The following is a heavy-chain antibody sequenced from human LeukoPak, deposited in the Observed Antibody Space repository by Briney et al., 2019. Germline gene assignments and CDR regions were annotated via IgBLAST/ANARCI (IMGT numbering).Heavy chain of an antibody. V-gene: IGHV4-59*01. D-gene: IGHD5-18*01. J-gene: IGHJ4*02. CDR3: ARAERGYSYGYPLPSTFDY. Sequence: SETLSLTCTVSGGSISSYYWSWIRQPPGKGLEWIGCIYYSGSTNYNPSLKSRVTISVDTSKNQFSLKLISVTAADTAVYYCARAERGYSYGYPLPSTFDYWGQGTLVTVSS. CDR1: GGSISSYY. CDR2: IYYSGST.